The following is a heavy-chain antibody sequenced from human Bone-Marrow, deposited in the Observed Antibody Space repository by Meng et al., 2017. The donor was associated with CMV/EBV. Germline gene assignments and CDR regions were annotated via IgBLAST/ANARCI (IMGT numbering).Heavy chain of an antibody. J-gene: IGHJ3*02. D-gene: IGHD3-3*01. CDR3: AKDIFGGARMAFDI. V-gene: IGHV3-9*01. CDR1: GFTFDDYA. Sequence: GGSLRLSCAASGFTFDDYAMHWVRQAPGKGLEWVSGISWNSGSIGYADSVEGRFTISRDNAKNSLYLQMNSLRAEDTALYYCAKDIFGGARMAFDIWGQGTMVTVSS. CDR2: ISWNSGSI.